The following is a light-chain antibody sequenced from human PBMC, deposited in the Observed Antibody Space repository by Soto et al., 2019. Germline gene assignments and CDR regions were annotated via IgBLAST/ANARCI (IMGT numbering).Light chain of an antibody. CDR1: SSDVGGYNH. V-gene: IGLV2-11*01. J-gene: IGLJ1*01. Sequence: QSALTQPRSVSGSPGQSVTISSTGTSSDVGGYNHVSWYQQNPGEAPKVMIFDVSKRPSGVPDRFSGSKSDNTASLTISGLQAEDEADYYCCSYAGSSAYVFGAGTKLTVL. CDR2: DVS. CDR3: CSYAGSSAYV.